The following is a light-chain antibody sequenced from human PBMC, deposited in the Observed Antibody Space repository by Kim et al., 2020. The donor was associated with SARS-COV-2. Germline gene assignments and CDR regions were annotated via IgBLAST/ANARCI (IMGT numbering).Light chain of an antibody. V-gene: IGLV2-14*04. J-gene: IGLJ1*01. CDR3: SSYTSSSTYV. CDR2: DVI. CDR1: SSDVGGYNH. Sequence: GQSITISYTGTSSDVGGYNHVSWYQQHPGKAPKLMIYDVIKRPSGVSNRFSGSKSGNTASLTISGLQAEDEADYYCSSYTSSSTYVFGTGTKVTVL.